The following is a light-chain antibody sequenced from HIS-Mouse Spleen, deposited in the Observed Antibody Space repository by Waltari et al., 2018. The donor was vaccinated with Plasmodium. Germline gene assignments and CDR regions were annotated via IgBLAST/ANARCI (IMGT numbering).Light chain of an antibody. CDR3: NSRDSSGNHQV. V-gene: IGLV3-19*01. Sequence: SSELTQDPAVSVALGQTVRITCKGDSLRSYYASWYQQKPGQAPVLVIYGKNNRPSGNPDRFSGSSSGNTASLTITGAQAEDEADYYCNSRDSSGNHQVFGGGTKLTVL. J-gene: IGLJ3*02. CDR2: GKN. CDR1: SLRSYY.